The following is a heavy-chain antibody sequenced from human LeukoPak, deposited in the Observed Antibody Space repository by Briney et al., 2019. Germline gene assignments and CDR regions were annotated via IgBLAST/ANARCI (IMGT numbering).Heavy chain of an antibody. J-gene: IGHJ4*02. CDR2: IREDGRET. V-gene: IGHV3-7*01. Sequence: PGGSLRLXCVASGFTFSRSWMDWVRQVPGKGLEWVANIREDGRETYYVDSARGRFTISRDNAKNSLYLQMDRLRVEDTAIYYCTKSLDYWGQGTLVTVPS. CDR1: GFTFSRSW. CDR3: TKSLDY.